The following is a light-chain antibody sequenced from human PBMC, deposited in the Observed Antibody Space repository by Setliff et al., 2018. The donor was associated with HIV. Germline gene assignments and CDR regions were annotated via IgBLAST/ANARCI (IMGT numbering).Light chain of an antibody. CDR2: DVN. J-gene: IGLJ1*01. CDR1: SSDVGGYNY. Sequence: SALTQPRSVSGSPGQSVTISCTGTSSDVGGYNYVSWYQQHPGKVPKLIIYDVNKRPSGAPVRFSGSKSGNTASLTISGLQTEDEADYYCCSYAGSYTFVFGIGTKVTVL. CDR3: CSYAGSYTFV. V-gene: IGLV2-11*01.